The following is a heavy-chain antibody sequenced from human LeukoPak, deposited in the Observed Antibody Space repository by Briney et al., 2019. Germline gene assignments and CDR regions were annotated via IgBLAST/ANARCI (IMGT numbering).Heavy chain of an antibody. Sequence: ASVKVSCKASGYTFTGYYMHWVRQAPGQGLEWMGRINPNSGGTNYAQKFQGRVTMTRDTSISTAYMELSRLRSDDTAVYYCATGIVATTASDYWGQGTLVTVSS. CDR2: INPNSGGT. CDR3: ATGIVATTASDY. D-gene: IGHD5-12*01. J-gene: IGHJ4*02. V-gene: IGHV1-2*06. CDR1: GYTFTGYY.